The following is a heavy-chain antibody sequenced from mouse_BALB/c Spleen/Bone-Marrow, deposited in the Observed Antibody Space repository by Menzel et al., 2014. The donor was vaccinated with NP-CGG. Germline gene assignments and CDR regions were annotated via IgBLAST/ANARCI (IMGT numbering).Heavy chain of an antibody. V-gene: IGHV14-3*02. Sequence: EVKLLESGAELVKPGASVKLSCTASGFNIKDTYMHWVKQRPEQGLEWIGRIDPANGNNKYDPKFQGKATITADTSSNPTHLHLTKVTSEDNGVSFCANDWFAYWGQGTLVTVSA. J-gene: IGHJ3*01. CDR2: IDPANGNN. CDR3: ANDWFAY. CDR1: GFNIKDTY. D-gene: IGHD2-3*01.